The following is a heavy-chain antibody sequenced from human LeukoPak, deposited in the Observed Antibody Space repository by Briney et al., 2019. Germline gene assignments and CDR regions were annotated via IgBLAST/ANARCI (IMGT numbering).Heavy chain of an antibody. D-gene: IGHD3-22*01. Sequence: GGSLRLSCAASGFIISGDSMNWVRQAPGKGLEWIAYISRDSGIKYYADSVRGRFTISRDNAKNSLYLQMNSLRAEDTAVYYCARHWYYYDSSGYYYVFWGQGTLVTVSS. CDR2: ISRDSGIK. V-gene: IGHV3-48*01. J-gene: IGHJ4*02. CDR1: GFIISGDS. CDR3: ARHWYYYDSSGYYYVF.